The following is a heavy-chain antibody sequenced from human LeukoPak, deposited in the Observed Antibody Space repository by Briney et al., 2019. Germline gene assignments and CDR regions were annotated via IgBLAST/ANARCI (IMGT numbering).Heavy chain of an antibody. V-gene: IGHV1-69*04. CDR2: IIPILGIA. CDR3: ARVVPAAIHEYNWFDP. D-gene: IGHD2-2*01. CDR1: GYTFTGYY. J-gene: IGHJ5*02. Sequence: SVKVSCKASGYTFTGYYVHWVRQAPGQGLEWMGRIIPILGIANYAQKFQGRVTITADKSTSTAYMELSSLRSEDTAVYYCARVVPAAIHEYNWFDPWGQGTLVTVSS.